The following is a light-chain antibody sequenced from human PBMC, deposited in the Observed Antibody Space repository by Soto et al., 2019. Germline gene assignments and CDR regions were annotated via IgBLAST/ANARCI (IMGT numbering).Light chain of an antibody. J-gene: IGLJ1*01. CDR2: DVS. CDR3: LSFTTSSTYV. V-gene: IGLV2-14*03. CDR1: SSDI. Sequence: QSALTQPASVSGSPGQPITISCSGTSSDIVSWYQQQPGKAPKLMIYDVSNRPSGVSNRFSGSKSDNTASLTISGLQAEDEADHFCLSFTTSSTYVFGTGTKLTVL.